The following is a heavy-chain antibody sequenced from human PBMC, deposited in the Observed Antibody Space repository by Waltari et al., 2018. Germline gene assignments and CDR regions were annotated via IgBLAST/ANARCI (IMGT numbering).Heavy chain of an antibody. D-gene: IGHD6-13*01. Sequence: QVQLVQSGAEVKKPGASVKVSCKASGYTFTSYALNWVRQATGQGLEWMGWMNPNSGNTGYAQKFQGRVTITRNTSISTAYMELSSLRSEDTAVYYCARAYSSSWYKGRWFDPWGQGTLVTVSS. V-gene: IGHV1-8*03. CDR2: MNPNSGNT. CDR3: ARAYSSSWYKGRWFDP. J-gene: IGHJ5*02. CDR1: GYTFTSYA.